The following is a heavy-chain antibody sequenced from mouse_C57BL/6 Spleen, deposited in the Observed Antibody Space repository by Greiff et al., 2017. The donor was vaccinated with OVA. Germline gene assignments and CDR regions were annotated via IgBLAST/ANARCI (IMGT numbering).Heavy chain of an antibody. V-gene: IGHV5-4*01. Sequence: EVNVVESGGGLVKPGGSLKLSCAASGFTFSSYAMSWVRQTPEKRLEWVATISDGGSYTYYPDNVKGRFTISRDNAKNNLYLQMSHLKSEDTAMYYCARDSYDYDEAMDYWGQGTSVTVSS. CDR2: ISDGGSYT. CDR1: GFTFSSYA. CDR3: ARDSYDYDEAMDY. D-gene: IGHD2-4*01. J-gene: IGHJ4*01.